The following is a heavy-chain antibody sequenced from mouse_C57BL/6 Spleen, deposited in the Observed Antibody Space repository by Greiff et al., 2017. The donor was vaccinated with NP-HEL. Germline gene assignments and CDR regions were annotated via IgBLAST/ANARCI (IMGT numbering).Heavy chain of an antibody. Sequence: QVQLKESGAELARPGASVKLSCKASGYTFTSYGISWVKQRTGQGLEWIGEIYPRSGNTYYNEKFKGKATLTADKSSSTAYMELRSLTSEDSAVYFCARGNLIYYDYEGAWFAYWGQGTLVTVSA. CDR2: IYPRSGNT. V-gene: IGHV1-81*01. CDR3: ARGNLIYYDYEGAWFAY. CDR1: GYTFTSYG. J-gene: IGHJ3*01. D-gene: IGHD2-4*01.